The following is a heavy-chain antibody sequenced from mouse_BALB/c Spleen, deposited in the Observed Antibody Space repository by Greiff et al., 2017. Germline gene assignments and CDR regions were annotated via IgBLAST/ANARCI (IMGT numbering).Heavy chain of an antibody. CDR3: TRDLTETRAMDY. Sequence: EVKLVESGGGLVKPGGSLKLSCAASGFTFSSYTMSWVRQTPEKRLEWVATISSGGSYTYYPDSVKGRFTISRDNAKNTLYLQMSSLKSEDTAMYYCTRDLTETRAMDYWGQGTSVTVSS. CDR2: ISSGGSYT. V-gene: IGHV5-6-4*01. J-gene: IGHJ4*01. CDR1: GFTFSSYT. D-gene: IGHD4-1*01.